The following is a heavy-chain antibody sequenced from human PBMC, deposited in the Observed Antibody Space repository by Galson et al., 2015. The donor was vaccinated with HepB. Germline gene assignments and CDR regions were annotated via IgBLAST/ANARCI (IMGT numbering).Heavy chain of an antibody. J-gene: IGHJ3*02. V-gene: IGHV1-46*01. CDR2: VVPPGGGT. CDR3: ARGSCSGGSCYSDAFDI. Sequence: YTFTNYYLHWVRQAPGQGLEWVGVVVPPGGGTTYAQNFRGRVTMTRDSSTNTVYMELSSLRSEDTAVYYCARGSCSGGSCYSDAFDIWGQGTMVTVSS. D-gene: IGHD2-15*01. CDR1: YTFTNYY.